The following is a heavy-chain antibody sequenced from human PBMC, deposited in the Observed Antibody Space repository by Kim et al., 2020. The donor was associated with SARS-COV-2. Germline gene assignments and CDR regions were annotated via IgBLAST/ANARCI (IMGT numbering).Heavy chain of an antibody. CDR3: AKHVLNPLYSGSYDY. CDR2: ISGSGGST. D-gene: IGHD1-26*01. CDR1: GFTFSSYA. J-gene: IGHJ4*02. Sequence: GGSLRLSCAASGFTFSSYAMSWVRQAPGKGLEWVSAISGSGGSTYYADSVKGRFTISRDNSKNTLYLQMNSLRAEDTAVYYCAKHVLNPLYSGSYDYWGQGTLVTVSS. V-gene: IGHV3-23*01.